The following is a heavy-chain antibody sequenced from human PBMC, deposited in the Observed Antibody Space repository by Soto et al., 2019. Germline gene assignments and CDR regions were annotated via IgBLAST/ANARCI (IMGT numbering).Heavy chain of an antibody. Sequence: QVQLVESGGGVVQPGRSLRLSCAASGFTFSSYGMHWVRQAPGKGLEWVAVISYDGSNKYYADSVKGRFTISRDNSKNTLYLQMNSLRAEDTAVYYCAKEMESYYYYGMDVWGQGTTVTVSS. D-gene: IGHD3-3*01. CDR3: AKEMESYYYYGMDV. J-gene: IGHJ6*02. V-gene: IGHV3-30*18. CDR1: GFTFSSYG. CDR2: ISYDGSNK.